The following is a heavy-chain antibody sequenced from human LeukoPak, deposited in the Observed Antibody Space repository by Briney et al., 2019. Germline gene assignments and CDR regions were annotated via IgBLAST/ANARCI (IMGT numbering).Heavy chain of an antibody. CDR2: IYPGDSDI. CDR1: GYSFTSYW. Sequence: GESLKISFKGSGYSFTSYWIGWVRQMPGKGRELMGIIYPGDSDIRYSPSFQGQVTISADKSINTAYLQWSSLKASDTAIYYCVRRDITSRYVVWFDPSGQGTPVTVSS. CDR3: VRRDITSRYVVWFDP. D-gene: IGHD2-2*01. V-gene: IGHV5-51*01. J-gene: IGHJ5*02.